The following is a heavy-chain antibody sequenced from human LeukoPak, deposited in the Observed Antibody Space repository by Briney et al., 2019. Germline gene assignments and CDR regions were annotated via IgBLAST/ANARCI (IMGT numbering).Heavy chain of an antibody. Sequence: PSETLSPTCTVSGGSISSYYWSWIRQPPGKGLEWIGYIYYSGSTNYNPSLKSRVTISVDTSKNQFSLKLSSVTAADTAVYYCAREYFYGSGSYRLTYYFDYWGQGTLVTVSS. CDR2: IYYSGST. CDR1: GGSISSYY. J-gene: IGHJ4*02. D-gene: IGHD3-10*01. V-gene: IGHV4-59*01. CDR3: AREYFYGSGSYRLTYYFDY.